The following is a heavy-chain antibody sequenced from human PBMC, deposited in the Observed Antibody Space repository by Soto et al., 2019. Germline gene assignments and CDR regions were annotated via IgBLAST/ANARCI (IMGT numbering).Heavy chain of an antibody. Sequence: TGGSLRLSCVASGFTFNDYAINWVRQLPGRGLEYVSGIGGRGGNAFYADSMKGRFIISRDNSKNTVYLQMNNLRVDDSAMYYCTKARHSGDFAGSFDSWGQGTLVTVSS. D-gene: IGHD2-21*02. CDR3: TKARHSGDFAGSFDS. CDR2: IGGRGGNA. CDR1: GFTFNDYA. J-gene: IGHJ4*02. V-gene: IGHV3-23*01.